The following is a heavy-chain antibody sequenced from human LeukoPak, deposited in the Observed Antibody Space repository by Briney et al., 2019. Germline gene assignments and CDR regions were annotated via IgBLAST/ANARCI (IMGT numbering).Heavy chain of an antibody. CDR1: GYTFTSYE. CDR3: ARGLGTYDSSDLTWPMISF. J-gene: IGHJ4*02. V-gene: IGHV1-8*01. D-gene: IGHD3-22*01. Sequence: APVKVSCKASGYTFTSYEINWVRQATGQGLEWMGWMNPDSGDTAYAQKFQGRITMTRTTSISTAYLDLSGLRSEDTAVYYCARGLGTYDSSDLTWPMISFWGQGTLVTVSS. CDR2: MNPDSGDT.